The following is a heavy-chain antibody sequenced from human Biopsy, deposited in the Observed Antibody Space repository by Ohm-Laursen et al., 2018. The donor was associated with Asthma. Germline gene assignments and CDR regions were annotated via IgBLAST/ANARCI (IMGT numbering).Heavy chain of an antibody. CDR3: ARAVDYSHYYGMDV. J-gene: IGHJ6*02. Sequence: SVKVSCKTSGYTFNSAGITWVRQAPGQGLEWMGWISVYNGNTKVAQKLQDRVTMITDTPTSTAYTELRSLRSDDTAVYFCARAVDYSHYYGMDVWGQGTTVTVS. V-gene: IGHV1-18*01. D-gene: IGHD3-10*01. CDR1: GYTFNSAG. CDR2: ISVYNGNT.